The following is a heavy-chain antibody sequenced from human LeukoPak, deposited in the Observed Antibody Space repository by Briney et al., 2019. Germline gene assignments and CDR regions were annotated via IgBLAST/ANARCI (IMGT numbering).Heavy chain of an antibody. CDR2: IWYDGSNK. D-gene: IGHD3-10*02. CDR1: GFTFSSYG. J-gene: IGHJ4*02. V-gene: IGHV3-33*03. Sequence: PGRSLRLSCAASGFTFSSYGMHWVRQAPGKGLEWVAVIWYDGSNKYYADSVKGRFTISRDNAKNSLYLQMNSLRAEDTAVYYCASTYYYVNDYWGQGTLVTVSS. CDR3: ASTYYYVNDY.